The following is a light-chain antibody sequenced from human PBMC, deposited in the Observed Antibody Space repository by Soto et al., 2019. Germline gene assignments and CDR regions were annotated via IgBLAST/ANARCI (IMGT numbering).Light chain of an antibody. CDR3: QKYNSFPPT. CDR1: QDISND. V-gene: IGKV1-27*01. Sequence: DFQMTQSPSSLSASVGDRVTITCRASQDISNDVAWYQQKPGKPPNLLISSSSTLQSGVPSRFSGTGYGTDFTLTIDNLQPDDVATYYCQKYNSFPPTFGGGTKVEI. CDR2: SSS. J-gene: IGKJ4*01.